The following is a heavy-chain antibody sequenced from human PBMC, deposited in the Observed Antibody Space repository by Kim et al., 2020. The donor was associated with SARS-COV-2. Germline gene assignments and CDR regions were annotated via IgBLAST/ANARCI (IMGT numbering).Heavy chain of an antibody. CDR3: ASGDRATYYYDSSGYYYEGCYYDGMDV. CDR1: GGTFSSYA. Sequence: SVKVSCKASGGTFSSYAISWVRQAPGQGLEWMGGIIPIFGTANYAQKFQGRVTITADESTSTAYMELGSLRSEDTAVYYCASGDRATYYYDSSGYYYEGCYYDGMDVWGQGTTVTVSS. V-gene: IGHV1-69*13. D-gene: IGHD3-22*01. J-gene: IGHJ6*02. CDR2: IIPIFGTA.